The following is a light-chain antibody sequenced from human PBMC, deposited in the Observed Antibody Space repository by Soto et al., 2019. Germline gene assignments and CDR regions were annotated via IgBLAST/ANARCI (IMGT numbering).Light chain of an antibody. V-gene: IGLV2-14*01. CDR1: SNDVGGYNY. Sequence: QSALTQPASVSGSPGQSISISCIGTSNDVGGYNYVSWYQQHPGKAPKVIIYEVSKRPSGVSNRFSGSKSGNTASLIISGLPAEDESDDYCSSSTSISHVIFGGGTKVTVL. J-gene: IGLJ2*01. CDR2: EVS. CDR3: SSSTSISHVI.